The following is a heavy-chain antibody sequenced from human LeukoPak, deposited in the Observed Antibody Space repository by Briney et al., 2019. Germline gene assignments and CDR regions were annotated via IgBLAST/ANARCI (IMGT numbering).Heavy chain of an antibody. CDR3: ARLVAGAGITY. Sequence: GGSLRLSCVASGFTFSNCWMTWVRQAPGKGLQWVANIRQEGNQRYFVDSVKGRFTISRDNAKNSLYLQMNSLRAEDTAVYYCARLVAGAGITYWGQGTLVTVPS. V-gene: IGHV3-7*05. J-gene: IGHJ4*02. CDR1: GFTFSNCW. D-gene: IGHD6-19*01. CDR2: IRQEGNQR.